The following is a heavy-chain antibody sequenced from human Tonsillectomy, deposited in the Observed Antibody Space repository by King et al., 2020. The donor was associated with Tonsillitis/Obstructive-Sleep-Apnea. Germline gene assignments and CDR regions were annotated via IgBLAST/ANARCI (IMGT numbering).Heavy chain of an antibody. CDR2: VYYSGST. D-gene: IGHD6-13*01. Sequence: QLQESGPGLVQPSETLSLTCTVSGGSISSYYWSWIRQPPGKGLEWIGNVYYSGSTNYNPSLKSRVTVSVDTSQNQFSLKLSSATAADTAIYFCARQQKGKSSTWFEAIVALVEVWGKGPTAPVS. V-gene: IGHV4-59*08. CDR1: GGSISSYY. J-gene: IGHJ6*03. CDR3: ARQQKGKSSTWFEAIVALVEV.